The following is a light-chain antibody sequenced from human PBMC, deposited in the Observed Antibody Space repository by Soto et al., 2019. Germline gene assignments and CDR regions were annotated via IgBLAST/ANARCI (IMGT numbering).Light chain of an antibody. CDR1: QSVLYSSKNKNY. CDR3: QQYYSTPLLT. CDR2: WAS. Sequence: DIVMTQSPDSLSVSLGERATINCKSSQSVLYSSKNKNYLAWYQQKPGQPPKLLIYWASTRESGVPDRFSGSGSGTDFTLTISSLQAEDVAVYYCQQYYSTPLLTFGGGTKVEIK. V-gene: IGKV4-1*01. J-gene: IGKJ4*01.